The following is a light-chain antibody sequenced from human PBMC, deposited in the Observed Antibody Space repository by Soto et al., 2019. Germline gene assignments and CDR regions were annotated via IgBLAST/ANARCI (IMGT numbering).Light chain of an antibody. CDR3: QQRSNWIT. CDR2: DAS. Sequence: EILLTQNPATLSLSPGERATLSGRASQSVSSYLAWYQQKPGQAPRLLIYDASNRATGIPARFSGSGSGTDFTLTISSLEPEDFAVYYCQQRSNWITSGQGTRLEI. J-gene: IGKJ5*01. CDR1: QSVSSY. V-gene: IGKV3-11*01.